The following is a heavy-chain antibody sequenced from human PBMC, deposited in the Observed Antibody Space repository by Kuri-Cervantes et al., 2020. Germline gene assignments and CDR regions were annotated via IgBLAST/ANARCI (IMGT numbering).Heavy chain of an antibody. V-gene: IGHV1-69*06. D-gene: IGHD5-24*01. CDR2: IIPIFGTA. CDR3: ARGQGEMATIWSGCPFDP. CDR1: GGTFSSYA. J-gene: IGHJ5*02. Sequence: SVKVSCKASGGTFSSYAISWVRQAPGQGLEWMGGIIPIFGTANYAQKFQGRVTITADKSTSTAYMELSSLRSEDTAVYYCARGQGEMATIWSGCPFDPWGQGTLVTVSS.